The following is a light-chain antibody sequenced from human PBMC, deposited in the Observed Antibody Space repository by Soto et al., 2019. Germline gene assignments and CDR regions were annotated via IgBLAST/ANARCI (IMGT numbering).Light chain of an antibody. V-gene: IGKV1-5*03. J-gene: IGKJ1*01. Sequence: DIQMTQSPSTLSASVGDRVTITCRASQSISSWLAWYQQKPGKAPKLLIYKASSLESGVPSRFSGSGSGTEFTLTISSLQPYDFATYYCQQYNSYSTFGQGTTVEIK. CDR2: KAS. CDR1: QSISSW. CDR3: QQYNSYST.